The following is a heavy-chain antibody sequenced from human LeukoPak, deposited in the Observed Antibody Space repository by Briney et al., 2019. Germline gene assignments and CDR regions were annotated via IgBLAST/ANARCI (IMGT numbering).Heavy chain of an antibody. CDR1: GGTFSSYA. J-gene: IGHJ4*02. D-gene: IGHD2-2*02. Sequence: GASVKVSCKASGGTFSSYAISWVRQAPGQGLEWMGWISAYNGNTNYAQKLQGRVTMTTDTSTSTAYMELRSLRSDDTAVYYCAREYCSSTSCYRTGDDFDYWGQGTLVTVSS. V-gene: IGHV1-18*01. CDR3: AREYCSSTSCYRTGDDFDY. CDR2: ISAYNGNT.